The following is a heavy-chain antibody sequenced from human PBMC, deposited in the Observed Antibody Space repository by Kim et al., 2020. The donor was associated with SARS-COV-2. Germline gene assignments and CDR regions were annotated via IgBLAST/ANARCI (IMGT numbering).Heavy chain of an antibody. J-gene: IGHJ1*01. D-gene: IGHD1-26*01. V-gene: IGHV4-4*02. CDR3: ARFPYSGSTIQH. Sequence: NYNPSLKGQVNKSVDKSKSQFSLKLSSVTAADTAVYYCARFPYSGSTIQHWGQGTLVTVSS.